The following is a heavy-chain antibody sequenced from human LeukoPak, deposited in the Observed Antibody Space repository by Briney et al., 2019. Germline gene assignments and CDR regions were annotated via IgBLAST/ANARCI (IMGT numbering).Heavy chain of an antibody. Sequence: PGGSLRLSCAASGFPFSSYAMSWVRQAPGKGLEWVSAISGSGGSTYYADSVKGRFTISRDNSKNTLYLQMNSLRAEDTAVYYCAKENYDFWSGYYPGRGHGMDVWGQGTTVTVSS. CDR3: AKENYDFWSGYYPGRGHGMDV. V-gene: IGHV3-23*01. CDR2: ISGSGGST. D-gene: IGHD3-3*01. J-gene: IGHJ6*02. CDR1: GFPFSSYA.